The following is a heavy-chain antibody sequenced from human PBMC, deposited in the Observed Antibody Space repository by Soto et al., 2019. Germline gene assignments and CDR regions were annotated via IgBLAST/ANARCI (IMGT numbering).Heavy chain of an antibody. CDR2: IIPIFGTA. D-gene: IGHD6-13*01. Sequence: QVQLVQSGAEVKKPGSSVKVSCKASGGTFSSYAISWVRQAPGQGLEWMGGIIPIFGTANYAQKFQGRVTITADESTRTAYIELSSLRSEDTAVYYCARDGATAAAGYYYGMDVWGQGTTVTVSS. V-gene: IGHV1-69*01. CDR1: GGTFSSYA. CDR3: ARDGATAAAGYYYGMDV. J-gene: IGHJ6*02.